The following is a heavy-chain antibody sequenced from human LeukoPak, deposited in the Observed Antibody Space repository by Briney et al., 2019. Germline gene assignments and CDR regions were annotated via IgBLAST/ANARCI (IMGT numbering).Heavy chain of an antibody. J-gene: IGHJ6*03. D-gene: IGHD2-2*01. Sequence: SVKVSCKASGGTFSSYAISWVRQAPGQGLEWMGGIIPIFGTANYAQKFQGRVTITTDESTSTAYMELSSLRSEDTAVYYCASSGVPAAYHYYMDVWGKGTTVTVSS. CDR2: IIPIFGTA. V-gene: IGHV1-69*05. CDR1: GGTFSSYA. CDR3: ASSGVPAAYHYYMDV.